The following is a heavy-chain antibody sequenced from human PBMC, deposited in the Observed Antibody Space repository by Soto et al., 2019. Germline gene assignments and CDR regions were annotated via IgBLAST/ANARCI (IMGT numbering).Heavy chain of an antibody. V-gene: IGHV3-23*01. CDR2: ISGSGGST. J-gene: IGHJ4*02. CDR1: GFTFSSYA. CDR3: AKDSTMVRGVILDCFDY. Sequence: EVQLLESGGGLVQPGGSLRLSCAASGFTFSSYAMSWVRQAPGKGLEWVSVISGSGGSTYYADSVKGRFTISRDNSKNTLYLQMNSLRAEDTAVYYCAKDSTMVRGVILDCFDYWGQGTLVTVSS. D-gene: IGHD3-10*01.